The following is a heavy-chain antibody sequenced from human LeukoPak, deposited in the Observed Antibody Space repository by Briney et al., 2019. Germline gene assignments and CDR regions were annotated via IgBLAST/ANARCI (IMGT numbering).Heavy chain of an antibody. J-gene: IGHJ4*02. V-gene: IGHV1-2*02. CDR3: ARDKPAEAALDF. CDR2: INPNSGGT. Sequence: ASVKVSCKASGYAFTGYYIHWVRQAPGQGLEWMGWINPNSGGTNYAQKFQGRVTMTRDRSINTAYMDLRSLTYDDTAVYYCARDKPAEAALDFWGQGTLVTVSS. CDR1: GYAFTGYY.